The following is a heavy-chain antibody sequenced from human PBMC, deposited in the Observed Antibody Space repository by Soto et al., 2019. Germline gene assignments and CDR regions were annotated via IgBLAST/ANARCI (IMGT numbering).Heavy chain of an antibody. J-gene: IGHJ3*02. V-gene: IGHV4-31*03. D-gene: IGHD3-22*01. CDR3: ARVYDSTGYPAAGGAFDI. CDR2: IYYTGST. Sequence: PSETLSLTCTVPGGPIRSTTYYWSWIRQHPGKGLEWFGYIYYTGSTYYNPSLKSRVTMSVDTPKKQFSLNLSSVTAADTAVYYCARVYDSTGYPAAGGAFDIWGQGTKVTVSS. CDR1: GGPIRSTTYY.